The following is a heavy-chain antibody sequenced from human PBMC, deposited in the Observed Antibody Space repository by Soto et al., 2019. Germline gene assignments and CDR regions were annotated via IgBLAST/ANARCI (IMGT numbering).Heavy chain of an antibody. CDR3: ASGSNPNHYYYYYMDV. J-gene: IGHJ6*03. D-gene: IGHD4-4*01. CDR2: IYSGGST. CDR1: GFTVSSNY. Sequence: GGSLRLSCAASGFTVSSNYMSWVRQAPGKGLEWVSVIYSGGSTYYADSVKGRFTISRDNSKNTLYLQMNSLRAEDTAVYYCASGSNPNHYYYYYMDVWGKGTTVTVSS. V-gene: IGHV3-66*01.